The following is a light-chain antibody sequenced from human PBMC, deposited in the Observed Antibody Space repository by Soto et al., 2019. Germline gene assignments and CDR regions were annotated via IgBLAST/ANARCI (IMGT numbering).Light chain of an antibody. CDR2: RNN. V-gene: IGLV1-47*01. J-gene: IGLJ7*01. CDR1: SSNIGSNF. Sequence: QSALTQPPSASGTPGQRVTISCSGSSSNIGSNFVYWYQQLSGTAPKLLIYRNNQRPSGVPDRFSGSKSGTSASLAISGLRSEDEADYYCAAWDDSLSASVFGGGTQLTVL. CDR3: AAWDDSLSASV.